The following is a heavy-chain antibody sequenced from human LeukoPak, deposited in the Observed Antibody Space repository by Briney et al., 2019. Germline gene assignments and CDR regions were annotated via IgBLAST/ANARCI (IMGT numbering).Heavy chain of an antibody. CDR3: AREGFWSGYYRSY. V-gene: IGHV4-61*02. D-gene: IGHD3-3*01. J-gene: IGHJ4*02. Sequence: SQTLSLTCTVSGGSISSGSYYWSWIRQPAGKGLEWIGRIYTSGSTNYNPSLKSRVTISVDTSKNQFSLKLSSVTAADTALYYCAREGFWSGYYRSYWGQGTLVTVSS. CDR1: GGSISSGSYY. CDR2: IYTSGST.